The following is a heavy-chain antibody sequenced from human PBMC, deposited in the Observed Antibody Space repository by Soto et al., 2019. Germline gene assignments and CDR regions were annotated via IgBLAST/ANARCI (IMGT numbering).Heavy chain of an antibody. CDR3: ARYSGYEGLRFDP. V-gene: IGHV4-30-2*01. J-gene: IGHJ5*02. CDR2: IYHSGST. D-gene: IGHD5-12*01. Sequence: SETLSLTCAGSGGSISSGCYSWSWIRQPPGKGLEWIGYIYHSGSTYYNPSLKSRVTISVDRSKNQFSLKLSSVTAADTAVYYCARYSGYEGLRFDPWGQGTLVTVSS. CDR1: GGSISSGCYS.